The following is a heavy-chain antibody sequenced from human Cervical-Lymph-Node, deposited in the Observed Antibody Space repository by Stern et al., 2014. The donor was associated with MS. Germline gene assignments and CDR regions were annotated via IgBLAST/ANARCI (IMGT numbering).Heavy chain of an antibody. CDR1: GGTFSSIG. D-gene: IGHD6-13*01. V-gene: IGHV1-69*01. CDR2: IIPMFSTT. J-gene: IGHJ5*01. Sequence: VQLVESGAEVKKPGSSMKVSCKASGGTFSSIGISWVRQAPGQGLEWVGGIIPMFSTTKYAQKVQGRVTIAAGEFTHTVNIALRSLRAEDTAVYYCVRDQGGIADSWGQGTLVTVSS. CDR3: VRDQGGIADS.